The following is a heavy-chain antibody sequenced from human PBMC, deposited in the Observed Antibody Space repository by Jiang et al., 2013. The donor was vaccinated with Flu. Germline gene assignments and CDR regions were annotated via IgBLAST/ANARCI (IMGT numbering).Heavy chain of an antibody. CDR1: GFTFSSYG. V-gene: IGHV3-33*01. J-gene: IGHJ3*02. CDR2: IWYDGSNK. CDR3: ARAPPLRYFYYDSSPDAFDI. D-gene: IGHD3-22*01. Sequence: VQLLESGGGVVQPGRSLRLSCAASGFTFSSYGMHWVRQAPGKGLEWVAVIWYDGSNKYYADSVKGRFTISRDNSKNTLYLQMNSLRAEDTAVYYCARAPPLRYFYYDSSPDAFDIWAKGQ.